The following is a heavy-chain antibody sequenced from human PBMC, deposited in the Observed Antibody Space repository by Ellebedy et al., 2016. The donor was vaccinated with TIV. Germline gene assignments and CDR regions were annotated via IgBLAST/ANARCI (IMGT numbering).Heavy chain of an antibody. D-gene: IGHD3-10*01. J-gene: IGHJ3*02. CDR2: INWNGTST. Sequence: GGSLRLXXAASGFIFDDYDMSWVRQAPGKGLEWVSGINWNGTSTGYADSVKGRFTISRDNAKNTLYLQMNSLRADDTAVYYCAKERIGGGRLDAFDIWGQGTTVTVSS. CDR1: GFIFDDYD. V-gene: IGHV3-20*03. CDR3: AKERIGGGRLDAFDI.